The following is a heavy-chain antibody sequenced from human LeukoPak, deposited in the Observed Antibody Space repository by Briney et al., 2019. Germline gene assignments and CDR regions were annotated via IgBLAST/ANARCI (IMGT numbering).Heavy chain of an antibody. D-gene: IGHD2-2*01. Sequence: ASVKVSCKASGYTFTRYYVHWVRQAPGQGLEWMGIINPSGGSTSYAQKFQGRVTMTRDTSTSTVSMELSSLRSEDTAVYYCARGLAIVPALDVWGQGTTVTVSS. CDR1: GYTFTRYY. J-gene: IGHJ6*02. V-gene: IGHV1-46*01. CDR2: INPSGGST. CDR3: ARGLAIVPALDV.